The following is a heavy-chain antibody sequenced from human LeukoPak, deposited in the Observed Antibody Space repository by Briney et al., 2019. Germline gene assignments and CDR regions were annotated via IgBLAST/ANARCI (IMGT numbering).Heavy chain of an antibody. CDR3: ARDPIAVAPFYYGMDV. Sequence: SETLSLTCTVSGGSISSGGYYWSWIRQHPGTGLEWIGYIYYSGSTYYNPSLKSRVTISVDTSKNQFSLKLSSVTAADTAVYYCARDPIAVAPFYYGMDVWGQGTTVTVSS. CDR1: GGSISSGGYY. J-gene: IGHJ6*02. CDR2: IYYSGST. V-gene: IGHV4-31*03. D-gene: IGHD6-19*01.